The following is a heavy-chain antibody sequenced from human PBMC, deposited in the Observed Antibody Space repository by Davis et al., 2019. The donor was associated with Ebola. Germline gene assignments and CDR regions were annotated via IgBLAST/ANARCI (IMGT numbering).Heavy chain of an antibody. Sequence: AASVKVSCKASGYTFTSYGISWVRQAPGQGLEWMGWINAGNGNTKYSQKFQGRVTITRDTSASTAYMELSSLRSDDTAVYYCARATTMVRGDTWFDPWGQGTLVTVSS. CDR3: ARATTMVRGDTWFDP. D-gene: IGHD3-10*01. V-gene: IGHV1-18*01. J-gene: IGHJ5*02. CDR1: GYTFTSYG. CDR2: INAGNGNT.